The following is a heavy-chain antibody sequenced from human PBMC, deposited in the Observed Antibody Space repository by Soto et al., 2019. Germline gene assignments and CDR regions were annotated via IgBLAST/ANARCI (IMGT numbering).Heavy chain of an antibody. J-gene: IGHJ4*02. Sequence: GASVKVSCKASGFTFTSYAITWVRQAPGQGLEWMGWISAYNGNTKYAQNLQGRVTMTTDTSTSTAYMELGSLTSEDTAVYYCARDDSGFSGRQYIDYFNNWGQGALLTVSS. CDR3: ARDDSGFSGRQYIDYFNN. V-gene: IGHV1-18*01. CDR2: ISAYNGNT. D-gene: IGHD1-26*01. CDR1: GFTFTSYA.